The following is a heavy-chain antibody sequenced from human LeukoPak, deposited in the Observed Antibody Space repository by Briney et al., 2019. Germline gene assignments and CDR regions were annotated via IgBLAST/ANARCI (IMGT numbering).Heavy chain of an antibody. J-gene: IGHJ4*02. CDR1: RGSFSGYY. V-gene: IGHV4-34*01. CDR2: INHSGST. CDR3: ARIKYDYVWGSYRSPPSYFDY. D-gene: IGHD3-16*02. Sequence: SETLSLTCAVSRGSFSGYYWSWIRQPPGKGLEWIGEINHSGSTNYNPSLKSRVTISVDTSKNQFSLKLSSVTAADTAVYYCARIKYDYVWGSYRSPPSYFDYWGQGTLVTVSS.